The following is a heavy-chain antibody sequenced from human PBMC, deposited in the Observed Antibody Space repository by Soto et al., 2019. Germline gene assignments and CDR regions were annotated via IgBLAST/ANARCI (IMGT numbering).Heavy chain of an antibody. CDR1: GFTFSSYA. CDR3: AKPGITIFGVAHPKRYFQH. Sequence: GGSLRLSCAASGFTFSSYAMSWVRQAPGKGLEWVSAISGSGGSTYYADSVKGRFTISRDNSKNTLYLQMNSLRAEDTAVYYCAKPGITIFGVAHPKRYFQHWGQGTLVTVSS. V-gene: IGHV3-23*01. CDR2: ISGSGGST. J-gene: IGHJ1*01. D-gene: IGHD3-3*01.